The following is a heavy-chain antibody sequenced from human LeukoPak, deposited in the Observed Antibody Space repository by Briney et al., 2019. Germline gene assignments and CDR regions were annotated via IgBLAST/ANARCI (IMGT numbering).Heavy chain of an antibody. CDR1: GGSIRNTSYY. CDR2: IYYSGNT. D-gene: IGHD6-19*01. CDR3: ARPLYSSGWHFDY. Sequence: SETLSLTCTVSGGSIRNTSYYWAWIRQPPGKGLEWIGSIYYSGNTYYNPSLKSRVTISVDTSKSQFSLKLRSVTAADTAVYYCARPLYSSGWHFDYWGQGTLVTVSS. J-gene: IGHJ4*02. V-gene: IGHV4-39*01.